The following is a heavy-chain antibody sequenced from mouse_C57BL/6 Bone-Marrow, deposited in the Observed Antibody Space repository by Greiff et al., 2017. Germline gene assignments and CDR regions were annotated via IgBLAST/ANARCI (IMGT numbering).Heavy chain of an antibody. V-gene: IGHV1-19*01. Sequence: VQLQQSGPVLVKPGASVKMSCKASGYTFTDYYMNWVKQSHGKSLEWIGVINPYNGGTSYNQQFKGKATLTVDKSSSTAYMELNSLTSEDSAVYYCARGGMGYAMDYWGQGTSVTVSS. CDR2: INPYNGGT. CDR3: ARGGMGYAMDY. CDR1: GYTFTDYY. J-gene: IGHJ4*01.